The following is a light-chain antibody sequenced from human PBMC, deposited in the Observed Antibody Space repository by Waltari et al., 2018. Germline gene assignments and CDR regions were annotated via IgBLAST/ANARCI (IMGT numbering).Light chain of an antibody. J-gene: IGLJ1*01. CDR3: LSADSSGPYLYV. CDR2: QDP. CDR1: AFPRQF. Sequence: SYELAQPPSVSVSPGQTARITCSADAFPRQFAYWYQQKPVQAPVLVIYQDPERPSGIPERLSGSSSGTTVTLTIRGVQAEDEPDYYCLSADSSGPYLYVFVPGPPVTVL. V-gene: IGLV3-25*03.